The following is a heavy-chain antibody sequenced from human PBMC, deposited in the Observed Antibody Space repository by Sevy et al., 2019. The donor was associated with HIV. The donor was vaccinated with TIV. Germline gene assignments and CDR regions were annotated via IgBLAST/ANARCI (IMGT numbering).Heavy chain of an antibody. J-gene: IGHJ4*02. CDR3: VSLFLSYRSGWSYFDY. Sequence: GGSLRLSCAISGFTVNDKYIIWVRQAPGKGLEWVSVIFSSGSTYYADSAKGRFNISRDNSKNTVDLQMNSVRVEDTAVYYCVSLFLSYRSGWSYFDYWGQGTLVTVSS. CDR2: IFSSGST. CDR1: GFTVNDKY. V-gene: IGHV3-66*02. D-gene: IGHD6-19*01.